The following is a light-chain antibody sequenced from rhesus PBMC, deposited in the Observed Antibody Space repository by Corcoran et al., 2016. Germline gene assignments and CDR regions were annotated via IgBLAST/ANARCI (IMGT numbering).Light chain of an antibody. CDR2: GAS. CDR1: QRVSSS. CDR3: QETSNLGT. V-gene: IGKV3-31*02. Sequence: EIVMTQSPATLSLSPGETATISCRTSQRVSSSLAWYQQKPGQAPRPLIYGASSRATGIPDRFSVSGSGTDFTLTISSLEPEDFAVYYCQETSNLGTFGQGTKVEIK. J-gene: IGKJ1*01.